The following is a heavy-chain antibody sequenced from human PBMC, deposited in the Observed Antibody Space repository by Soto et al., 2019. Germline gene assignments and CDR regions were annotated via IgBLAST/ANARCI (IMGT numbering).Heavy chain of an antibody. J-gene: IGHJ5*02. D-gene: IGHD6-13*01. V-gene: IGHV3-30*19. CDR3: ARPYSSSWSWFDP. CDR2: IWYDGSNK. Sequence: QVQLVESGGGVVQPGRSLRLSCAASGFTFSSYGMHWVRQAPGKGLEWVAVIWYDGSNKYYADSVKGRFTLSRDNSKNTLYLQMNSLRAEDTAFYYCARPYSSSWSWFDPWGQGTLVTVSS. CDR1: GFTFSSYG.